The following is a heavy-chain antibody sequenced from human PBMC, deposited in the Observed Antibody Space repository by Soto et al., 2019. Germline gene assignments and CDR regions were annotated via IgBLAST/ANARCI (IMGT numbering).Heavy chain of an antibody. Sequence: EVQLVESGGGLVQPGRSLRLSCAASGFVFEEYAMHWVRQAPGKGLEWVSSITWNSDSLAYTGSVKGRFTISRDNAKNSLYLEMDSLRPEDTALYYCTKSRGVAGRPRDDWGQGTLVTVSS. CDR3: TKSRGVAGRPRDD. CDR1: GFVFEEYA. D-gene: IGHD6-6*01. J-gene: IGHJ4*02. V-gene: IGHV3-9*01. CDR2: ITWNSDSL.